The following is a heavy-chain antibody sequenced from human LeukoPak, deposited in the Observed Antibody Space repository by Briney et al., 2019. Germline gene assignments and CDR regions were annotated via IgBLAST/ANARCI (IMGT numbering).Heavy chain of an antibody. CDR2: ISGSAGST. J-gene: IGHJ4*02. D-gene: IGHD2-2*01. Sequence: GGSLRLSCAAPGFTFNNYFMTWVRQAPGKGLEWVSTISGSAGSTYYADFVKGLFTISRDNSRNTLYLQMNSLRADDTAVYYCARYCSGASCYLGLDYWGQGTLVTVSS. V-gene: IGHV3-23*01. CDR3: ARYCSGASCYLGLDY. CDR1: GFTFNNYF.